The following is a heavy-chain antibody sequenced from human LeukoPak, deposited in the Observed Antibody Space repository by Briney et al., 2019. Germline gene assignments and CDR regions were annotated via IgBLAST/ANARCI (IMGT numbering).Heavy chain of an antibody. Sequence: GGSLRLSCAASGFTFSTYAMNWVCQAPGKGLEWLSAISNVGDKTYYADSVKGRFTISRDISKNTVYLQMNSLRAEDTAVYYCASPGGGFNSPFHYWGQGTLVTVSS. D-gene: IGHD1-14*01. CDR2: ISNVGDKT. J-gene: IGHJ4*02. CDR3: ASPGGGFNSPFHY. V-gene: IGHV3-23*01. CDR1: GFTFSTYA.